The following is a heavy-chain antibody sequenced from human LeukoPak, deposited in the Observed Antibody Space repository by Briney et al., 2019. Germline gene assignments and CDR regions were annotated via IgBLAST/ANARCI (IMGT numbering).Heavy chain of an antibody. CDR1: GFTFRNAW. D-gene: IGHD6-19*01. CDR3: TTPTGSSGWNWFDP. J-gene: IGHJ5*02. Sequence: GGSLRLSCAASGFTFRNAWMTWVRQAPGKGLEWVGRIKTKADGGATDYAAPVKDRFTISRDDSKNTLYLQMNGLKTEDTAIYYCTTPTGSSGWNWFDPWGQGTLVTVSS. V-gene: IGHV3-15*01. CDR2: IKTKADGGAT.